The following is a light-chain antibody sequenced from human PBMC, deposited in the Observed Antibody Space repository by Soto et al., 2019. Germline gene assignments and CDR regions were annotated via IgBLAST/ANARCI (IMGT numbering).Light chain of an antibody. CDR2: GAS. J-gene: IGKJ5*01. Sequence: ENVLTQSPGTLSLSPGERATLSCRASQSVSSDLAWYQQKPGQSPRLLISGASTRATGVPARFSGSGSGTEFTLTISFLQPEDLAVYYCQLYNKWPPITFGQGTRLEIK. CDR1: QSVSSD. V-gene: IGKV3-15*01. CDR3: QLYNKWPPIT.